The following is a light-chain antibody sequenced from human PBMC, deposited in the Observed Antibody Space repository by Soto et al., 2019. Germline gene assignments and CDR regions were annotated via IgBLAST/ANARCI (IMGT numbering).Light chain of an antibody. CDR1: QSVSNSN. J-gene: IGKJ5*01. CDR2: GAS. Sequence: EIVLTQSPGTLSLSPGEGATLSCRANQSVSNSNLAWHQQKPGQAPRLLMYGASTRAYGIPDRFSGSESGTDFTLTISRLEPEDFAVYFCQQYADSPITFGQGTRLEIK. V-gene: IGKV3-20*01. CDR3: QQYADSPIT.